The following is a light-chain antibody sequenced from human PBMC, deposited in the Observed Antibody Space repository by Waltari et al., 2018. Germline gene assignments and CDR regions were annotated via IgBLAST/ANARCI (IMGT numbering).Light chain of an antibody. CDR1: SSDVGAYNY. Sequence: QSALTQPASVSGSPGQSITISCTGTSSDVGAYNYVSWYQQHPGKAPKLIIYEVRNRPSGVYNRFSGSKSGNTASLTISGLQAEDEADYYCSSYTSSSTLGFGGGTKLTVL. CDR2: EVR. V-gene: IGLV2-14*01. J-gene: IGLJ2*01. CDR3: SSYTSSSTLG.